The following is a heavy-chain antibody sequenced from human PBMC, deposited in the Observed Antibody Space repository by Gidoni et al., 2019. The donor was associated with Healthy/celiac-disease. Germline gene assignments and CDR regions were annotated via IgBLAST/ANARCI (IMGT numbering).Heavy chain of an antibody. CDR2: ISYDGSNK. Sequence: QVQLVESGGGVVQPGRSLRLSCAASGFTLSSYGMQWVRQAPGKGLEWVAVISYDGSNKYYADSVKGRFTISRDNSKNTLYLQMNSLRAEDTAVYYCAKDGPNDSRSLGAFDIWGQGTMVTVSS. D-gene: IGHD3-22*01. V-gene: IGHV3-30*18. CDR1: GFTLSSYG. J-gene: IGHJ3*02. CDR3: AKDGPNDSRSLGAFDI.